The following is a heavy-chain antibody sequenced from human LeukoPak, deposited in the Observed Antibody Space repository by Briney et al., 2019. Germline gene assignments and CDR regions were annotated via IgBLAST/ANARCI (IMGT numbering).Heavy chain of an antibody. Sequence: GGSLRLSCAASGFRFTDYPMSWVRQAPGKGLEWVAGLGRSGEYKYYADSVKGRFTISRDNSKDTVSLQMNSLRAEDSAIYFCVKDRPCETCMPMDAWGQGTTVTVSS. J-gene: IGHJ6*02. CDR1: GFRFTDYP. CDR3: VKDRPCETCMPMDA. V-gene: IGHV3-23*01. CDR2: LGRSGEYK. D-gene: IGHD2-2*01.